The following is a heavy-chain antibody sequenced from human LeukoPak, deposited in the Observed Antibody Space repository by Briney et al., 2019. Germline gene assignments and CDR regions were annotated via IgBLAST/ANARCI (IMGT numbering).Heavy chain of an antibody. CDR1: GYTFTSYG. V-gene: IGHV1-8*03. CDR2: MNPNSGNT. Sequence: ASVKVSCKASGYTFTSYGISWVRQAPGQGLEWMGWMNPNSGNTGYAQKFQGRVTITRNTSISTAYMELSSLRSEDTAVYYCATLDLVLVRGVIDDYWGQGTLVTVSS. D-gene: IGHD3-10*01. CDR3: ATLDLVLVRGVIDDY. J-gene: IGHJ4*02.